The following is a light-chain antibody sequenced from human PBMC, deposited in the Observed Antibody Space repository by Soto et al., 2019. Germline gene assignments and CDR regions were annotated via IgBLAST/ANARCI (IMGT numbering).Light chain of an antibody. Sequence: DIQMTQSPSSLSASVGDRVFITCRASQSIKNYLNWYQQKPGKAPKLLMFAASNLQIGVPSRFSGSGSGTEFILTINGLQPEDFATYYCQQTHTTPRLSFGGGTKVEIK. CDR1: QSIKNY. J-gene: IGKJ4*01. CDR2: AAS. V-gene: IGKV1-39*01. CDR3: QQTHTTPRLS.